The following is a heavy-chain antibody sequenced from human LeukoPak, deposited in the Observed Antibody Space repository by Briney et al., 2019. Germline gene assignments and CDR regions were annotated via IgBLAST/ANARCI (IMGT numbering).Heavy chain of an antibody. CDR3: ARDGYSFGHDFDY. D-gene: IGHD5-18*01. J-gene: IGHJ4*02. CDR1: GFTFSSYA. CDR2: IKGDGSST. Sequence: GGSLRLSCAASGFTFSSYAMSWVRQAPGKGLEWVSRIKGDGSSTSYADSVKGRFTISRDNAKNTLYLQMNSRRAEDTAVYYCARDGYSFGHDFDYWGQGTLVTVSS. V-gene: IGHV3-74*01.